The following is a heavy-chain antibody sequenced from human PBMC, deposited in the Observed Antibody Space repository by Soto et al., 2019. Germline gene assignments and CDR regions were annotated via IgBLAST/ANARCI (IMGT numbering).Heavy chain of an antibody. V-gene: IGHV3-33*01. CDR2: IWYDGSNK. Sequence: GGALRLSCAAPVFTFSSYGMHWVRQAPGKGLEWVAVIWYDGSNKYYADSVKGRFTISRDNSKNTLYLQMNSLRAEDTAVYYCARDRDYDFWSGYKIYYYGMDVWGQGTTVTVSS. J-gene: IGHJ6*02. CDR3: ARDRDYDFWSGYKIYYYGMDV. D-gene: IGHD3-3*01. CDR1: VFTFSSYG.